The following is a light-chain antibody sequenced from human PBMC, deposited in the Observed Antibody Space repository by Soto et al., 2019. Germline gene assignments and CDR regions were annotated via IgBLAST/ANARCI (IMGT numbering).Light chain of an antibody. J-gene: IGLJ1*01. V-gene: IGLV2-14*01. CDR2: DVS. Sequence: QSALTQPASVSGSPGESITISCTGTSSDVGAYNFVSWYQQDPGKAPKLMIYDVSSRPSGVSNRFSGSKSGHTASLTISGLQAGDEADYYCSSYTRSSTYVFGTGTKLTVL. CDR1: SSDVGAYNF. CDR3: SSYTRSSTYV.